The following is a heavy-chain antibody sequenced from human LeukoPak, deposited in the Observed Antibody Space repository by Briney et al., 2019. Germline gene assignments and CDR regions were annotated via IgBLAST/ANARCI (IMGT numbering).Heavy chain of an antibody. CDR2: INPKSGVT. CDR1: GYTFTDYY. D-gene: IGHD2-2*01. Sequence: ASMKVSCNTSGYTFTDYYIHWVRQAPGQGLEWMGWINPKSGVTNYAQKFQGRVTMTRDTSISTAYMELSRLRSDDTAVYYCARMFRYCSSTSCLPYFDYWGQGTLVTVSS. V-gene: IGHV1-2*02. J-gene: IGHJ4*02. CDR3: ARMFRYCSSTSCLPYFDY.